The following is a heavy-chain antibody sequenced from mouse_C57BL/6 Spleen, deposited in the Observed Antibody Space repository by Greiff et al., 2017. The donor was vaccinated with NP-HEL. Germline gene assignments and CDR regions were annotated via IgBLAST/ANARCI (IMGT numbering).Heavy chain of an antibody. CDR3: ARQDYYGSRGYFDV. V-gene: IGHV5-6*01. J-gene: IGHJ1*03. CDR1: GFTFSSYG. D-gene: IGHD1-1*01. CDR2: ISSGGSYT. Sequence: EVKLMESGGYLVKPGGSLKLSCAASGFTFSSYGMSWVRQTPDKRLEWVESISSGGSYTYYPDSVKGRFTISRDNAKNTLYLQMSSMKSEDTAMYYCARQDYYGSRGYFDVWGTGTTVTVSS.